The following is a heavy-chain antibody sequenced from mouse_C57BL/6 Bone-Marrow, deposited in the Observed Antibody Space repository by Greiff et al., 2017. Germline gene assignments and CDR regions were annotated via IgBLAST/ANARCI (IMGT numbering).Heavy chain of an antibody. CDR2: IYPGDGDT. CDR1: GYAFSSSW. Sequence: QVQLQQPGPELVKPGASVKISCKASGYAFSSSWMNWVKQRPGQGLEWIGRIYPGDGDTNYNGKFKGKATLTADKSSSTAYMQLSSLTSEDSAVYFCARATYCSNYGYYFDDWGQGTTLTVSS. D-gene: IGHD2-5*01. V-gene: IGHV1-82*01. J-gene: IGHJ2*01. CDR3: ARATYCSNYGYYFDD.